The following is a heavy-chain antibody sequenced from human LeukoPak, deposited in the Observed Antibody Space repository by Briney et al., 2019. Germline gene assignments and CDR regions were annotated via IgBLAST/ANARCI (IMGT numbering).Heavy chain of an antibody. CDR3: AKDRTTVTSNFDY. CDR1: GFTFSSYA. D-gene: IGHD4-17*01. V-gene: IGHV3-23*01. J-gene: IGHJ4*02. Sequence: PGGSLRLSCAASGFTFSSYAMSWVRQAPGKGLEWVSAISGSGGSTYYADSVKGRFTISRDNSKNTLYLQLNSLRAEDTAVYCCAKDRTTVTSNFDYWGQGTLVTVSS. CDR2: ISGSGGST.